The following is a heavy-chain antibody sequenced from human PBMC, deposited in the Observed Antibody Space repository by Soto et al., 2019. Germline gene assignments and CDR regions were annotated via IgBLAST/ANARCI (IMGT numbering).Heavy chain of an antibody. D-gene: IGHD6-6*01. CDR3: AKIGTSSSVSLPLVLLDY. V-gene: IGHV3-23*01. Sequence: PGGSLSLSCAASGFTFSSYAMSWVRQSPGKGLEWVSAIPGIGGITYYSGSLKGRFTISRDNSKNTLYLQMNNLRVEDTAVYYCAKIGTSSSVSLPLVLLDYWGQGALVTVSS. J-gene: IGHJ4*02. CDR1: GFTFSSYA. CDR2: IPGIGGIT.